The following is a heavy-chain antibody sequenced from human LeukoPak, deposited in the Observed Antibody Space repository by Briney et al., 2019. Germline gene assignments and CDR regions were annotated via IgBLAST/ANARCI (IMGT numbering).Heavy chain of an antibody. Sequence: GGSLRLSCAASGFTFSSYEMNWVRQAPGKGLEWVSYISSSGSTIYYADSVKGRFTISRDNAKNSLYLQMNSLRAEDTAVYYCARVALSYYGSGSLDYWGQGTLVTVSS. CDR2: ISSSGSTI. V-gene: IGHV3-48*03. J-gene: IGHJ4*02. CDR3: ARVALSYYGSGSLDY. D-gene: IGHD3-10*01. CDR1: GFTFSSYE.